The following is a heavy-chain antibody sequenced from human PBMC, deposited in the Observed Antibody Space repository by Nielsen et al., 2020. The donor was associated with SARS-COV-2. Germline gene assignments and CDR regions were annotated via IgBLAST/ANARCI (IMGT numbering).Heavy chain of an antibody. Sequence: SCAASGFTFDDYAMHWVRQAPGKGLEWVSGISWNSGSIGYADSVKGRFTISRDNAKNSLYLQMNSLRAEDTALYYCAKDRNDGYNYEGVDYWGQGTLVTVSS. J-gene: IGHJ4*02. V-gene: IGHV3-9*01. CDR3: AKDRNDGYNYEGVDY. CDR2: ISWNSGSI. D-gene: IGHD5-24*01. CDR1: GFTFDDYA.